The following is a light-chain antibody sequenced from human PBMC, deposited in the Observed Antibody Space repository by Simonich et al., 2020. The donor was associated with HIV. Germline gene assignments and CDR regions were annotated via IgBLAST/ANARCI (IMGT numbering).Light chain of an antibody. CDR1: SGIHVCTYR. Sequence: QAVLTQPASLSASPGASASLTCTLRSGIHVCTYRIYWYQQKPGSPPQYLLSYKSDSDKQQGSGVPSRFSGAKDVSANAGILLISGLQSEDEADYYCMIWHSSAVVFGGGTKLTVL. CDR3: MIWHSSAVV. V-gene: IGLV5-45*01. CDR2: YKSDSDK. J-gene: IGLJ2*01.